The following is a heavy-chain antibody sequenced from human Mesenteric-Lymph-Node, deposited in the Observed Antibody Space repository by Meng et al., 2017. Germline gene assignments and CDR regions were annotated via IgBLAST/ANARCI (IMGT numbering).Heavy chain of an antibody. V-gene: IGHV4-39*07. CDR1: GGSISTSSYY. CDR2: IYDSGSS. D-gene: IGHD3-10*01. Sequence: GSLRLSCTVPGGSISTSSYYWGGIRQPPGKGREWIGRIYDSGSSYYNQSLKRRVTISVDTSKNQFSLKLSSVTAADTAVYYCARSYGSGSYYIGTPNWVDPWGQGTLVTVSS. CDR3: ARSYGSGSYYIGTPNWVDP. J-gene: IGHJ5*02.